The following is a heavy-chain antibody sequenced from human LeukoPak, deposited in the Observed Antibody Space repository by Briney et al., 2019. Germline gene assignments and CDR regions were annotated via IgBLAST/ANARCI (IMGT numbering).Heavy chain of an antibody. D-gene: IGHD2-2*01. Sequence: ASVKVSCKASGYTFTDHYMHWVRQAPGQGLECMGWINPNSGGTNYAQKFQGRVTMTRDTSISTAYMELSRLRSDDTAVYYCARDPDIVVVPAAPPDYWGQGTLVTVSS. CDR1: GYTFTDHY. V-gene: IGHV1-2*02. CDR2: INPNSGGT. CDR3: ARDPDIVVVPAAPPDY. J-gene: IGHJ4*02.